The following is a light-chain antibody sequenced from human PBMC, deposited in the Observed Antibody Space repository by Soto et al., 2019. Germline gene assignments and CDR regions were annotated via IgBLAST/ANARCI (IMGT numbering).Light chain of an antibody. CDR2: DAS. J-gene: IGKJ4*01. CDR3: QQRSNSSLT. CDR1: QSVSSY. Sequence: EIVLTQSPATLSLSPGERATLSCRASQSVSSYLAWYQQKPGQAPRLLIYDASNRATGIPARFSGSGSGTDFTLTISSLEPEDFAVYYCQQRSNSSLTFGGGTKVAIK. V-gene: IGKV3-11*01.